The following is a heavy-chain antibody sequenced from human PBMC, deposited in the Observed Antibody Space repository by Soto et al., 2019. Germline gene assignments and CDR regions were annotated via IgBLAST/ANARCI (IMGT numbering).Heavy chain of an antibody. D-gene: IGHD3-22*01. V-gene: IGHV3-73*01. CDR1: GFSISGSA. J-gene: IGHJ4*02. Sequence: GGSLRLSCEGSGFSISGSAIHWVRQASGKGLEWVARIRGKANNYATSHLASVSGRFTISRADSQNTAFLQMNSLKPEDTAVYYCTRHSPFLYDSNGYYDDWGQGTLVTVSS. CDR3: TRHSPFLYDSNGYYDD. CDR2: IRGKANNYAT.